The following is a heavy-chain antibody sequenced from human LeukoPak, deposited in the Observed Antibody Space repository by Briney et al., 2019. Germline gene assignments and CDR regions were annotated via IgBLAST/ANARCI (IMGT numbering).Heavy chain of an antibody. CDR3: ARDRFERSGYSHYYYYYMDV. Sequence: SETLSLTCAVYGGSFSGYYWSWIRQPPGKGLEWIGEINHSGSTNYNPSLKSRVTISVDTSKNQFSLKLSSVTAADTAVYYCARDRFERSGYSHYYYYYMDVWGKGTTVTVSS. D-gene: IGHD3-3*01. CDR2: INHSGST. V-gene: IGHV4-34*01. CDR1: GGSFSGYY. J-gene: IGHJ6*03.